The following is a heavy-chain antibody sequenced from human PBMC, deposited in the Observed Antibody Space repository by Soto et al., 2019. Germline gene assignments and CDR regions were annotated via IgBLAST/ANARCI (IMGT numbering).Heavy chain of an antibody. Sequence: PAETLSLTCAVYGGSFSGYYWSWIRQPPGKGLEWIGEINHSGSTNYNPSLKSRVTISVDTSKNQFSLKLSSVTAADTAVYYCARARADIVGGGAATPFGFEPWGQGTLVNVSS. J-gene: IGHJ5*02. CDR3: ARARADIVGGGAATPFGFEP. V-gene: IGHV4-34*01. CDR1: GGSFSGYY. D-gene: IGHD2-15*01. CDR2: INHSGST.